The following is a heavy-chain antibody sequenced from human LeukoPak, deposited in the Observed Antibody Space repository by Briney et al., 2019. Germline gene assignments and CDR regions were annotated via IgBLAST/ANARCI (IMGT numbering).Heavy chain of an antibody. V-gene: IGHV3-9*01. CDR1: GFIFDDYA. D-gene: IGHD3-10*01. J-gene: IGHJ5*02. Sequence: TGGSLRLSCAVSGFIFDDYAMHWVRQPLGKGLEWVSEISWNGDTIGYADSVKGRFIISRDNARRSLYLQMNSLRPEDTAFYYCSSTFGSGSYLHSWGQGTLVTVSS. CDR3: SSTFGSGSYLHS. CDR2: ISWNGDTI.